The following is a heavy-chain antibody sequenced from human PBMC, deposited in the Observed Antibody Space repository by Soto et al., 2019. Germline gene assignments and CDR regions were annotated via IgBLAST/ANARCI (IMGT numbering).Heavy chain of an antibody. V-gene: IGHV1-18*01. CDR1: GYTFTDYG. CDR2: INTYKGNI. J-gene: IGHJ4*02. CDR3: ARERGGYKHFDY. D-gene: IGHD1-26*01. Sequence: QVQLVQSGAEVKKPGASVRVSCKSSGYTFTDYGITWVRQAPGQGLEWMGWINTYKGNINYAQRLQGRVTMTTDTSTRKAYMEWRSLTSDDTAVYYCARERGGYKHFDYWGQGAPVTVSS.